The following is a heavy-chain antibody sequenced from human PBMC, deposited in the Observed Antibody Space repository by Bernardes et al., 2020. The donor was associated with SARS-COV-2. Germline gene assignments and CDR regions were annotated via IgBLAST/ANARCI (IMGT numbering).Heavy chain of an antibody. J-gene: IGHJ6*02. CDR1: GFTFSSYW. CDR3: ASQEEDLRFPSVYGMDV. Sequence: GGSLRLSCAASGFTFSSYWMHWVRQAPGKGLVWVSRINSDGSSTSYADSVKGRFTISRDNAKNTLYLQMNSLRAEDTAVYYCASQEEDLRFPSVYGMDVWGQGTPVPV. V-gene: IGHV3-74*01. CDR2: INSDGSST. D-gene: IGHD3-3*01.